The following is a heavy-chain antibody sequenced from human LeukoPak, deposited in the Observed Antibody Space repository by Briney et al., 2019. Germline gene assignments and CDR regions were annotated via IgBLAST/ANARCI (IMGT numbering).Heavy chain of an antibody. Sequence: ASVKVSCEASGYTFTGYYMHWVRQAPGQGLEWMGWINPNSGGTNYAQKFQGRVTMTRDTSISTAYMELSRLRSDDTAVYYCARDLDYYGSGNHIDYWGQGTLVTVSS. CDR1: GYTFTGYY. CDR3: ARDLDYYGSGNHIDY. CDR2: INPNSGGT. V-gene: IGHV1-2*02. D-gene: IGHD3-10*01. J-gene: IGHJ4*02.